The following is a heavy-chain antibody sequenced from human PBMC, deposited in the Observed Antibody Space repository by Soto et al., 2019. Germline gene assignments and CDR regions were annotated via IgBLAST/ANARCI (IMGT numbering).Heavy chain of an antibody. CDR2: IYHIGST. CDR3: ARAHYGDYGYGMDV. V-gene: IGHV4-30-2*01. D-gene: IGHD4-17*01. CDR1: GGSISSGGYS. J-gene: IGHJ6*02. Sequence: QLQLQASGSGLVKPSQTLSLTCAVSGGSISSGGYSWSWIRQPPGKGLEWTGYIYHIGSTYYSPSLKSRVTISVDRSKNQFSLKLSSVTAADTAVYYCARAHYGDYGYGMDVWGQGTTVTVSS.